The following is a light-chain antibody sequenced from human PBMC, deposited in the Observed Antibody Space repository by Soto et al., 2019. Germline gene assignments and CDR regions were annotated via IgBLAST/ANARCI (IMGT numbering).Light chain of an antibody. CDR1: QSITNR. J-gene: IGKJ1*01. CDR2: DAL. V-gene: IGKV1-5*01. Sequence: EIQMTQSPSTLSASVVDRVAITCLASQSITNRLAWYQLKPGKAPKVLIYDALNLESGVPSRFSGSGYGTDFTLTINGLQPEDFATYYCLQAASFPRTFGQGTKVDI. CDR3: LQAASFPRT.